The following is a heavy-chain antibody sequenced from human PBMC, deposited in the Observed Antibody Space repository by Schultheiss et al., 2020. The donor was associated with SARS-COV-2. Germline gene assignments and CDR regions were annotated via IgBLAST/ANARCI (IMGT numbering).Heavy chain of an antibody. J-gene: IGHJ4*02. V-gene: IGHV3-30*03. CDR3: ARGHSGYEGFFDY. Sequence: GGSLRLSCAASGFTFRSYGMHWVRQAPGKGLEWVAVISYDGGNKYYADSVKGRFTISRDNAKNSLHLQMNSLRAEDTAVYYCARGHSGYEGFFDYWGQGILVTVSS. CDR2: ISYDGGNK. D-gene: IGHD5-12*01. CDR1: GFTFRSYG.